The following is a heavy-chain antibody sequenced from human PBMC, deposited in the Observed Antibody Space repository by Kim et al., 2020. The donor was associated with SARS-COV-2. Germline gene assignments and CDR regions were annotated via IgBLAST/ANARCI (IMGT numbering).Heavy chain of an antibody. V-gene: IGHV3-74*01. D-gene: IGHD3-22*01. CDR2: INGDGSSI. CDR3: ARFAFYDSSGYYGYFQH. CDR1: GFTFSNYW. J-gene: IGHJ1*01. Sequence: GGSLRLSCAASGFTFSNYWMNWVRQAPGKGAEWVSRINGDGSSIDYADSVKGRFTISRDNAKNMVYLQMNSLRADDTAVYFCARFAFYDSSGYYGYFQHWGQGTLVTASS.